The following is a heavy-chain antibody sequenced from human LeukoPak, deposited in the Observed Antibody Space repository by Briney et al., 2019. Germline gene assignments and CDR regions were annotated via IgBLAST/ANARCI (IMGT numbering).Heavy chain of an antibody. D-gene: IGHD3-3*01. V-gene: IGHV3-9*01. J-gene: IGHJ4*02. Sequence: GRYLRLSWAASGFTFDDYAMHWVRQAPGKGLEWVSGISWNSGSIGYADSVKGRFTISRDNAKNSLYLQMNSLRAEDTALYYCAGGHDFWSPFDYWGQGTLVTVSS. CDR3: AGGHDFWSPFDY. CDR1: GFTFDDYA. CDR2: ISWNSGSI.